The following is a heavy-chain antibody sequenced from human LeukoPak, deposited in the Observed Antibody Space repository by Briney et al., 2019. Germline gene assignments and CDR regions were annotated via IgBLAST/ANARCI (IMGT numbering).Heavy chain of an antibody. V-gene: IGHV3-48*01. CDR2: ISSSSSTI. D-gene: IGHD2-2*01. CDR1: GFTFSSYS. CDR3: AREDCSSTSCYAASFDY. J-gene: IGHJ4*02. Sequence: GGSLRLSCAASGFTFSSYSMNWVRQAPGKGLEWVSYISSSSSTIYYADSVKGRFTISRDKAKNSLYLQMNSLRAEDTAVYYCAREDCSSTSCYAASFDYWGQGTLVTVSS.